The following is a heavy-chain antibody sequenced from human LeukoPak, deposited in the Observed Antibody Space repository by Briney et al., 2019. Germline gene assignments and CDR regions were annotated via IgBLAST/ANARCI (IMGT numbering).Heavy chain of an antibody. CDR3: AKDRAGINLVRGVITGVMDV. V-gene: IGHV3-33*06. J-gene: IGHJ6*02. Sequence: GGSLRLPCAASGFTFRSSGTHWVRQAPGKGLEWVAVIWYDGTNKYYRDSVKGRFTISRDNSKNTLYLQMINLRDEDTAVYYCAKDRAGINLVRGVITGVMDVWGQGTTVTVSS. CDR2: IWYDGTNK. D-gene: IGHD3-10*01. CDR1: GFTFRSSG.